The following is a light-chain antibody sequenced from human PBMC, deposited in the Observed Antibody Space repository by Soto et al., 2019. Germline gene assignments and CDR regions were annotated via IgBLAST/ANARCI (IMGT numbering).Light chain of an antibody. Sequence: QSVLTQSASVSGSPGQSITIPCTGTSSDVGGYDYVSWYQQHPGKVPKLIIYEVIKRPSGVSHRFSGSKSGNTASPPISGLQTEDGADYYCSSKTPSSALVFGGGTKLPV. CDR3: SSKTPSSALV. V-gene: IGLV2-14*01. J-gene: IGLJ2*01. CDR1: SSDVGGYDY. CDR2: EVI.